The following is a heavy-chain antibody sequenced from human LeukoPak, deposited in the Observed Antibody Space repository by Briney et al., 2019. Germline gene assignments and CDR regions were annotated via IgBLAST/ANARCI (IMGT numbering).Heavy chain of an antibody. V-gene: IGHV6-1*01. J-gene: IGHJ4*02. CDR1: GDSVSSKSVS. CDR2: TIYKSTWNT. CDR3: VRDFTWAFDY. D-gene: IGHD3-16*01. Sequence: SQTLSLTCAISGDSVSSKSVSWSWMRQSPSRGLEYLGRTIYKSTWNTFYSLSVEGRITINADTSRHEVSLRLGSVTPEDTALYYCVRDFTWAFDYWGQGTLVTVSS.